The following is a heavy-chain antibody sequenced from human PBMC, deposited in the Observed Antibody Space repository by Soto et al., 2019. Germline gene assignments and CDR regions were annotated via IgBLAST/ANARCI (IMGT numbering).Heavy chain of an antibody. CDR3: ARAIGYYGMDV. Sequence: EVQLVESGGGLVQPGGSLRLSCAASGFSFSNCWMHWVHQAPGMGLVWVSHINSDGSSTTYADSVKGRFTISRDNAKNTLYLQMNSLRAEDTAVYYCARAIGYYGMDVWGQGTTVTVSS. D-gene: IGHD3-22*01. CDR1: GFSFSNCW. CDR2: INSDGSST. V-gene: IGHV3-74*01. J-gene: IGHJ6*02.